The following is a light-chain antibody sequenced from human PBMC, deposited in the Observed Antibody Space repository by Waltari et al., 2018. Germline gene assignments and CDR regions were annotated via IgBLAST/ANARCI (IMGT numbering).Light chain of an antibody. J-gene: IGKJ1*01. CDR2: ATS. CDR1: QTISSH. V-gene: IGKV1-39*01. Sequence: DIHMIQSPSSLCASEGDRVTITCRASQTISSHLNWYQQKPGKSPKLLFYATSTLQSWVPSRLSGTASGTDFTLTISRLQPADFASYFCQQTYSTRRSFGQETKVE. CDR3: QQTYSTRRS.